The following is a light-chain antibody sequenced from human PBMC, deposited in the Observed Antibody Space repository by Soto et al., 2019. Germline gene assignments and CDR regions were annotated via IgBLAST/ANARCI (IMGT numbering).Light chain of an antibody. J-gene: IGKJ2*01. CDR1: QSVGPS. V-gene: IGKV3-20*01. CDR3: QQYCTSPYT. Sequence: EVVLTQSPDTLSLSPGERATLSCRASQSVGPSLFWYQQKPGRAPRLLIYDGFKRAAGIPDRFSGSGSGTDFTLTISRLEPKDFAVYYCQQYCTSPYTFGQGTKLQIK. CDR2: DGF.